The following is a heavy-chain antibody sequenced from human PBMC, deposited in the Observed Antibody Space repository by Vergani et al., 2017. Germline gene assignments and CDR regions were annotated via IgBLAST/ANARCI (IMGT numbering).Heavy chain of an antibody. D-gene: IGHD3-9*01. V-gene: IGHV3-48*03. J-gene: IGHJ6*02. CDR2: ISSSGSTI. Sequence: EVQLVESGGGLIQPGGSLRLSCAASGFTFSSYEMNWVRQAPGKGLEWVSYISSSGSTIYYADSVKGRFTISRDNSKKTLYLQMNSLRAEDTAVYYCAGPKTELRYFDWLSPSHTDYYYGMDVWGQGTTVTVSS. CDR3: AGPKTELRYFDWLSPSHTDYYYGMDV. CDR1: GFTFSSYE.